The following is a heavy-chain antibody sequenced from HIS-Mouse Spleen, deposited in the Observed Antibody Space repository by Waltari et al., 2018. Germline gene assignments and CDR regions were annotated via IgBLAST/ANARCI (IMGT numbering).Heavy chain of an antibody. D-gene: IGHD6-19*01. J-gene: IGHJ3*02. Sequence: QVQLQESGPGLVKPSETLSLTCTVSGGSVSSGSYYWSWIRQPPGKGLEWIGYIYYSGSTNSNPSLKSRVTISVDTSKNQFSLKLSSVTAADTAVYYCASRSYSSGWYKAFDICGQGTMVTVSS. CDR3: ASRSYSSGWYKAFDI. CDR2: IYYSGST. CDR1: GGSVSSGSYY. V-gene: IGHV4-61*01.